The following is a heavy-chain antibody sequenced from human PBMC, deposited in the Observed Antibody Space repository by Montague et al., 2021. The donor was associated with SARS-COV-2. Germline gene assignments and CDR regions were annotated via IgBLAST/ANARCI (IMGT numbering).Heavy chain of an antibody. Sequence: SETLSLTCTVSGGSISSYLWTWTRQPPGKGLEWIGYIYYSGKTNYNPSLSSRVTMSVDTSKNQFSLKLNSVTAADAAVYFCARATPGIADPIEYWGQGTLVTVSS. V-gene: IGHV4-59*12. CDR2: IYYSGKT. CDR1: GGSISSYL. D-gene: IGHD4-23*01. J-gene: IGHJ4*02. CDR3: ARATPGIADPIEY.